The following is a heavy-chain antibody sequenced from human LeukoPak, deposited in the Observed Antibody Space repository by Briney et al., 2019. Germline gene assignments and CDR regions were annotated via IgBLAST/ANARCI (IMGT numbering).Heavy chain of an antibody. CDR1: GGSFSGYY. CDR2: IYYSGST. Sequence: PSETLSLTCAVYGGSFSGYYWSWIRQPPGKGLEWIGYIYYSGSTNYNPSLKSRVTISVDTSKNQFSLKLSSVTAADTAVYYCARSGDYYGSGSYYRFDPWGQGTLVTVSS. D-gene: IGHD3-10*01. CDR3: ARSGDYYGSGSYYRFDP. V-gene: IGHV4-59*01. J-gene: IGHJ5*02.